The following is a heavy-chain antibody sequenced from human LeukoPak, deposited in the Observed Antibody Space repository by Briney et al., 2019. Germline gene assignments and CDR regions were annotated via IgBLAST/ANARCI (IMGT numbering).Heavy chain of an antibody. CDR1: GFTFSNYG. D-gene: IGHD4-23*01. CDR2: ICRSGTET. J-gene: IGHJ4*02. Sequence: GGSLRLSCAGAGFTFSNYGMSWVRQAPGKGLVWVSVICRSGTETYHAYSVRGRFTISRDNAKNTLYLQMNSLKAEDTAVYYCAKKSPDSSGNPPYDWGQGTLVTVSS. V-gene: IGHV3-23*05. CDR3: AKKSPDSSGNPPYD.